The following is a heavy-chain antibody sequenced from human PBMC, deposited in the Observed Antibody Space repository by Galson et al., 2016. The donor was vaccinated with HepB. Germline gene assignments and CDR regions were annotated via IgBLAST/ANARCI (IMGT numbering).Heavy chain of an antibody. CDR2: VSTRSLII. CDR3: ARGYYGAKF. CDR1: GFTFSAFS. D-gene: IGHD4/OR15-4a*01. Sequence: SLRLSCAASGFTFSAFSLNWVRQAPGQGLEWISYVSTRSLIITYADSVQGRFTFSRDEAMNSVFLQMDSLRAEDTAVYYCARGYYGAKFWGQGTLFAVSS. V-gene: IGHV3-48*01. J-gene: IGHJ4*02.